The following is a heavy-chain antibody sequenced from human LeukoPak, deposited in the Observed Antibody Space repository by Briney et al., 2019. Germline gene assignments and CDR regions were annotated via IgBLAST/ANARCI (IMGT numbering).Heavy chain of an antibody. D-gene: IGHD1-26*01. V-gene: IGHV1-2*02. J-gene: IGHJ4*02. CDR2: INPNSGGT. Sequence: GASVKVSCKASVYTFTGYYMRWVRQAPGQGLEWMGWINPNSGGTNYAQKFQGRVTMTRDTSISTAYMELSRLRSDDTAVYYCAREESGSYPPADYWGQGTLVTVSS. CDR1: VYTFTGYY. CDR3: AREESGSYPPADY.